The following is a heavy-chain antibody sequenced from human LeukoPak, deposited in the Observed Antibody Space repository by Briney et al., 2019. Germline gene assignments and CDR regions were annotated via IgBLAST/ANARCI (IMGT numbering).Heavy chain of an antibody. V-gene: IGHV3-23*01. CDR2: VIGSVGRT. Sequence: GGSLRLSCAASGFSFSSYAMSWVRQAPGKGLELVSAVIGSVGRTYYADSVKGRFTISRDNSKNTQYLQMNSLRAEETAVYYCAKSYSSSWYWFDPWGQGTLVTVSS. J-gene: IGHJ5*02. CDR1: GFSFSSYA. CDR3: AKSYSSSWYWFDP. D-gene: IGHD6-13*01.